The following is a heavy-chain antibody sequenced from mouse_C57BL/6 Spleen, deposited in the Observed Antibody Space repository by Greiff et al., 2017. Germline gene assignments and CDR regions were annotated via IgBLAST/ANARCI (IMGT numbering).Heavy chain of an antibody. CDR2: INPNYGTT. V-gene: IGHV1-39*01. J-gene: IGHJ4*01. D-gene: IGHD2-4*01. CDR3: ARSLDEYDRYYAMDY. Sequence: EVKLLESGPELVKPGASVKISCKASGYSFTDYNMNWVKQSNGKSLEWIGVINPNYGTTSYNQKFKGKATLTVDQSSSTAYMHLNSLTSEDSAVSDCARSLDEYDRYYAMDYWGQGTSVTVSS. CDR1: GYSFTDYN.